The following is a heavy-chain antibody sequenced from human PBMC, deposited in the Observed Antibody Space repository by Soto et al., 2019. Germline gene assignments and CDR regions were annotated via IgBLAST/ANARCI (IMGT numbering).Heavy chain of an antibody. Sequence: QVQLQQWGAGLLKPSETLSLTCAVYGGSFSGYQWTWIRQTPGKGLEWIGEINDSGNINYNPSLKMRVTILVDRAKKQISLKLSSVTAADTAVYYCARGLILWFGELSRRGGYYYYMDVWGKGTSVTVSS. CDR1: GGSFSGYQ. V-gene: IGHV4-34*01. CDR3: ARGLILWFGELSRRGGYYYYMDV. CDR2: INDSGNI. D-gene: IGHD3-10*01. J-gene: IGHJ6*03.